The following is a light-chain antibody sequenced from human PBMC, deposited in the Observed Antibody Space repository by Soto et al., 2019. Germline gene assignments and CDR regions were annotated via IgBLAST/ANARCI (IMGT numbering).Light chain of an antibody. CDR1: QSVSSSY. J-gene: IGKJ5*01. CDR3: QQYGNSPIT. V-gene: IGKV3-20*01. CDR2: GAS. Sequence: EIVLTQSPDTLSLSPGERATLSCRASQSVSSSYLAWYQQKPGQAPRLLIYGASSRATGIPDRFSGSGSGTDFTLTISRLEPEDFAVYYCQQYGNSPITFGQGTRLEIK.